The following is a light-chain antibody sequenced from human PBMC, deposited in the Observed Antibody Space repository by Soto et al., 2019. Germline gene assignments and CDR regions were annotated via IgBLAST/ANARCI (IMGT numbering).Light chain of an antibody. J-gene: IGKJ1*01. CDR2: GAS. V-gene: IGKV3-11*01. CDR3: QQRSNWWT. Sequence: IVMTQSPATLSVSPGGRATLSCRASQSVNIYLAWYQQKPGQAPRLLIFGASYRATGIPARFSGSGSGTDFPLTISSIEPEVFAVYYCQQRSNWWTFGPGTKVDIK. CDR1: QSVNIY.